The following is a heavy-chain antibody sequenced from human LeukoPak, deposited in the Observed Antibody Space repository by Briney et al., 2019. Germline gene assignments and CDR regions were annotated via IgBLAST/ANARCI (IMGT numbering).Heavy chain of an antibody. CDR3: ARSIPATGNSFDY. D-gene: IGHD6-13*01. J-gene: IGHJ4*02. CDR2: TYFRSKWYS. Sequence: SQTLSLTCAISGDSFSSNSAAWNWIRQSPSRGLEWLGRTYFRSKWYSDYTMSVKGRITINGDTSKNQFSLQLNSVTPDDTAVYFCARSIPATGNSFDYWGQGTRVTVSS. CDR1: GDSFSSNSAA. V-gene: IGHV6-1*01.